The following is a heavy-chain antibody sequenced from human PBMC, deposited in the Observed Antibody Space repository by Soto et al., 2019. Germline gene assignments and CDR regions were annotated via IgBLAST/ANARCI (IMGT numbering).Heavy chain of an antibody. CDR2: ISGSGVST. CDR3: AKDPGLYDSSGYRDY. Sequence: GGSLRLSCAASGFTFSNYAMSWVRQAPGKGLEWVSAISGSGVSTYYADSVKGRFTISRDKSKNTLYLQMNSLRAEGTAVYYCAKDPGLYDSSGYRDYWGQGTLVTVSS. CDR1: GFTFSNYA. J-gene: IGHJ4*02. D-gene: IGHD3-22*01. V-gene: IGHV3-23*01.